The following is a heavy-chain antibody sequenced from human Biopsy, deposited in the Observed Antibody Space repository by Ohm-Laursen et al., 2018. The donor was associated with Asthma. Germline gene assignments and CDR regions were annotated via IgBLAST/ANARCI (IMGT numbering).Heavy chain of an antibody. V-gene: IGHV3-30*03. CDR3: ARQVKSTVFGVSYKKFDF. CDR2: ISNDGANK. J-gene: IGHJ4*02. Sequence: SLRLSCTASVLTFSSYGMVWVRLAPGKGLEWVALISNDGANKFYADSVQGRFTISRDNSKNTLYLQMHSLKIEDTAVYLCARQVKSTVFGVSYKKFDFWGQGTLVAVSS. CDR1: VLTFSSYG. D-gene: IGHD3-3*01.